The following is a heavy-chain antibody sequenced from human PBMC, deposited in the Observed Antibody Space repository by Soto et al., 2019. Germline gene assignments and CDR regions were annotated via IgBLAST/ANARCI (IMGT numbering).Heavy chain of an antibody. D-gene: IGHD6-6*01. CDR3: AGVSRRSFYFAY. CDR2: IWYDGSNK. V-gene: IGHV3-33*01. J-gene: IGHJ4*01. CDR1: GFTFSSYG. Sequence: QVQLGESGGGVVQPGRSLRLSCAASGFTFSSYGMHWVRQAPGKGLEWVAVIWYDGSNKYYADSVKGPFTISRDNSNNSLYLQMISLTAEATAVSYYAGVSRRSFYFAYWGHVTLVSFSS.